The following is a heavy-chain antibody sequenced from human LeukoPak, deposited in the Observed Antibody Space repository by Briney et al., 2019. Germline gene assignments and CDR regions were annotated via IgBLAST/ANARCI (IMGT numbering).Heavy chain of an antibody. CDR1: GGSFSGYY. CDR3: ARVLSGSWDWFDP. V-gene: IGHV4-34*01. J-gene: IGHJ5*02. Sequence: KPSETLSLTCAVYGGSFSGYYWSWIRQPPGKGLEWIGEINHSGSTNYNPSLKSRVTISVDTSKNQFSLKLSSVTAADTAVYYCARVLSGSWDWFDPWGQGTLVTVSS. CDR2: INHSGST. D-gene: IGHD3-22*01.